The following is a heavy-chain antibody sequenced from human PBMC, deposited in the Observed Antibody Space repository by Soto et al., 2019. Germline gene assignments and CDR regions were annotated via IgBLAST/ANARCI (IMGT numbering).Heavy chain of an antibody. D-gene: IGHD1-1*01. CDR1: GFTFSGFG. J-gene: IGHJ4*02. V-gene: IGHV3-33*01. CDR2: IWYDGSDK. CDR3: ESGNLSYYFDF. Sequence: GGSLRLSCAASGFTFSGFGMHWVRQAPGKGLEWVAIIWYDGSDKYYADSVKGRFTISRDNSKNTLYLQMNSLRAEDTAVYHCESGNLSYYFDFCGQGPQVTVYS.